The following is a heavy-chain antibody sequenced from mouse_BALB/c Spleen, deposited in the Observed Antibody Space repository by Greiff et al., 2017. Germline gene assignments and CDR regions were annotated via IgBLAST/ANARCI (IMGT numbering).Heavy chain of an antibody. CDR3: ARSYDGYYVSAWFAY. D-gene: IGHD2-3*01. CDR1: GFTFSSFG. Sequence: EVKVVESGGGLVQPGGSRKLSCAASGFTFSSFGMHWVRQAPEKGLEWVAYISSGSSTIYYADTVKGRFTISRDNPKNTLFLQMTSLRSEDTAMYYCARSYDGYYVSAWFAYWGQGTLVTVSA. CDR2: ISSGSSTI. J-gene: IGHJ3*01. V-gene: IGHV5-17*02.